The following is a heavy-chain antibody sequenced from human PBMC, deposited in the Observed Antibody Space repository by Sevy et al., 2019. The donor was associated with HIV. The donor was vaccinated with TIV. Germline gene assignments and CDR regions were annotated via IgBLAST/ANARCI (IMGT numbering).Heavy chain of an antibody. D-gene: IGHD4-17*01. J-gene: IGHJ4*02. CDR1: GFTFSDYY. CDR3: ARDRRNYGGQYFDY. V-gene: IGHV3-11*06. Sequence: GGSLRLSCAASGFTFSDYYTSWIRQAPGKGLEWVSYISSGSSYTNYADSVKGRFTISRDNAKNSLYLQLHSLSAEDTAIYYCARDRRNYGGQYFDYWGQGTPVTVSS. CDR2: ISSGSSYT.